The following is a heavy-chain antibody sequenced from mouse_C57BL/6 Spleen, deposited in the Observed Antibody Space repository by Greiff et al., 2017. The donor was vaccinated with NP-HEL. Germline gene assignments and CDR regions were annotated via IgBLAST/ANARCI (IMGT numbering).Heavy chain of an antibody. V-gene: IGHV5-16*01. CDR1: GFTFSDYY. CDR3: AREGGTWAMDY. CDR2: INYDGSST. D-gene: IGHD4-1*01. J-gene: IGHJ4*01. Sequence: EVHLVESEGGLVQPGSSMKLSCTASGFTFSDYYMAWVRQVPEKGLEWVANINYDGSSTYYLDSLKSRFIISRDNAKNILYLQMSSLKSEDTATYYCAREGGTWAMDYWGQGTSVTVSS.